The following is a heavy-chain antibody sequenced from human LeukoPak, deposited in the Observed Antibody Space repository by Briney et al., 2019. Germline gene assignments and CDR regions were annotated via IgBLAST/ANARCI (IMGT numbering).Heavy chain of an antibody. CDR3: ATDGYCSGGSCYSYDN. D-gene: IGHD2-15*01. V-gene: IGHV3-15*01. J-gene: IGHJ4*02. CDR2: SKSKTDGGTI. CDR1: GLTFSKAW. Sequence: GGSLRLPCVASGLTFSKAWVTWVRQAPGKGLEWVGRSKSKTDGGTIDYGAPVKGRFSISRDDSKSTLYLQMNSLKTDDTAVYYCATDGYCSGGSCYSYDNWGQGTLVTVSS.